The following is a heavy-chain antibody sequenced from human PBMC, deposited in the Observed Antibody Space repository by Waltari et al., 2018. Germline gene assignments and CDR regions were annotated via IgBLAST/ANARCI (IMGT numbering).Heavy chain of an antibody. D-gene: IGHD3-10*01. J-gene: IGHJ4*02. Sequence: EVQLVESGGGLVQPGKSLRLSCATSGFTFDNYAMNWVRQPPGKGLEWFSDISWNSGSIGYADYVKGRFTISRDNAKNSLYLQMNSVRAEDTAFYYCARSSGSGTYTSIDYWGQGTLVTVSS. CDR1: GFTFDNYA. CDR2: ISWNSGSI. CDR3: ARSSGSGTYTSIDY. V-gene: IGHV3-9*01.